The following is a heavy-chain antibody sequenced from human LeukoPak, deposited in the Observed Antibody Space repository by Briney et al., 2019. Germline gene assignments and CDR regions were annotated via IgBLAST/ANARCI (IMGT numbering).Heavy chain of an antibody. CDR3: ARVFLPPPRTQQLPPRRYMYWFDP. CDR2: INPNSGGT. Sequence: ASVKVSCKASGYTFTGYYMHWVRQAPGQGLEWMGWINPNSGGTNYAQKFQGRVTMTRDTSISTAYMELSRLRSDDPAVYDCARVFLPPPRTQQLPPRRYMYWFDPWGQGTLVTVSS. J-gene: IGHJ5*02. CDR1: GYTFTGYY. D-gene: IGHD6-13*01. V-gene: IGHV1-2*02.